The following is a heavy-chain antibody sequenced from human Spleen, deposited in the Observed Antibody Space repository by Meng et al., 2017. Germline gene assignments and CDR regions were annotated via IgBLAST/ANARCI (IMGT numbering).Heavy chain of an antibody. CDR3: AKDRGPGAVADFDS. CDR2: ISDSGPST. V-gene: IGHV3-23*01. Sequence: GESLKISCAASGFYFSNAWMSWVRQAPGKGLEWVSSISDSGPSTYYADSVKGRFTISRDNSKNTLSLQMDSLRVEDTAIYYCAKDRGPGAVADFDSWGQGTLVTVSS. J-gene: IGHJ4*02. CDR1: GFYFSNAW. D-gene: IGHD6-19*01.